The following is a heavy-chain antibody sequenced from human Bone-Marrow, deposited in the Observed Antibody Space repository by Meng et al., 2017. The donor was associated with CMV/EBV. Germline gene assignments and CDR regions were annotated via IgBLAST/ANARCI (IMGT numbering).Heavy chain of an antibody. CDR1: GFTFSSYA. CDR3: ARGGYSGYDYEHGMDV. CDR2: ISSNGGST. Sequence: GESLKISCAASGFTFSSYAMHWVRQAPGKGLEYVSAISSNGGSTYYADSVKGRFTISRDNSKNALYLQMGCLRAEDMAVYYCARGGYSGYDYEHGMDVWGQGTTVTVSS. V-gene: IGHV3-64*02. D-gene: IGHD5-12*01. J-gene: IGHJ6*02.